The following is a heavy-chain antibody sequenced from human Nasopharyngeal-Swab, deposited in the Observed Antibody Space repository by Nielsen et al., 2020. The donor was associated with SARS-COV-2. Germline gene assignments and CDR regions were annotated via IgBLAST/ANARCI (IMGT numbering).Heavy chain of an antibody. J-gene: IGHJ4*02. Sequence: WVQQAPGQGLEWMGWINTNTGNPTYAQGFTGHFVFSLDTSVSTAYLQISSLKAEDTAVYYCARVRCTRSSCFVDYWGQGTLVTVSS. V-gene: IGHV7-4-1*02. CDR2: INTNTGNP. CDR3: ARVRCTRSSCFVDY. D-gene: IGHD2-2*01.